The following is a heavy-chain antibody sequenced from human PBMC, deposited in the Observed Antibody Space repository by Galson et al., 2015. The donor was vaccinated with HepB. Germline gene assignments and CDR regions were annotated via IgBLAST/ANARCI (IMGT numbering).Heavy chain of an antibody. D-gene: IGHD6-6*01. CDR1: GYTLTELS. Sequence: SVKVSCKVSGYTLTELSMHWVRQAPGKGLEWMGGFDPEDGETIYAQKFQGRVTMTEDTSTDTAYMELSSLRSEDTAVYYCATDLWYSSSSGGGWFDPWGQGTLVTVSS. CDR3: ATDLWYSSSSGGGWFDP. J-gene: IGHJ5*02. V-gene: IGHV1-24*01. CDR2: FDPEDGET.